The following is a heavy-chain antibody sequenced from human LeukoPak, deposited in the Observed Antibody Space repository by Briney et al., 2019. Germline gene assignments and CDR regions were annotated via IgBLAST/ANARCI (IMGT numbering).Heavy chain of an antibody. Sequence: GGSLRLSCAASGFTFSSYWMSWVRQAPGKGLEWVANIKQDGSEKYYVDSVKGRFTISRDNAKNSLYLQMNSLRAEGTAVYYCARGRRITIFGVVIIDGNYFDYWGQGTLVTVSS. CDR3: ARGRRITIFGVVIIDGNYFDY. D-gene: IGHD3-3*01. J-gene: IGHJ4*02. CDR2: IKQDGSEK. CDR1: GFTFSSYW. V-gene: IGHV3-7*01.